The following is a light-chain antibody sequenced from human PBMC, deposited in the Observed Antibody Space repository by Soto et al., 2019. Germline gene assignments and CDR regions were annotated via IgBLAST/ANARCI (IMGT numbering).Light chain of an antibody. J-gene: IGLJ2*01. Sequence: QSVLTQPPSASGTPGQRVTISCSGSSSNIGSNYVYWYQQLPGTAPKLLIYRNNQRPSGVPDRFSGSKSGTSASLAISGLQSGDEADYYCAAWDDSLNGVIFGGGTKLTVL. V-gene: IGLV1-47*01. CDR2: RNN. CDR3: AAWDDSLNGVI. CDR1: SSNIGSNY.